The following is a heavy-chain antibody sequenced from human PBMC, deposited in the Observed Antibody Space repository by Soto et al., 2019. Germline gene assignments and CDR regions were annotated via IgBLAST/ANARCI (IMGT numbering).Heavy chain of an antibody. V-gene: IGHV4-31*03. D-gene: IGHD3-16*01. CDR1: GGSISSGGYX. CDR2: IYYSGST. CDR3: ARDLGVTTFGY. J-gene: IGHJ4*02. Sequence: PSETLSLTCTVSGGSISSGGYXWSWIRQHPGKGLEWIGYIYYSGSTYYNPSLKSRVTISVDTSKNQFSLKLSSVTAADTAVYYCARDLGVTTFGYWGQGTLVTVSS.